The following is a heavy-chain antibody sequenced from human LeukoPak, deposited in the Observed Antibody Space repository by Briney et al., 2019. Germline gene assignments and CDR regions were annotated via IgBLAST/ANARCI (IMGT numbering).Heavy chain of an antibody. V-gene: IGHV4-61*02. Sequence: SQTLSLTCTVSGDSISSGDYYWSWIRQPAGKGLEWIGRISSSGSTNYNPSLKSRVTISVDTSKNQFSLTMSSVNAADTAVYFCARGPYSYDSSGAFDIWGQGTMVTVSS. CDR2: ISSSGST. D-gene: IGHD3-22*01. J-gene: IGHJ3*02. CDR3: ARGPYSYDSSGAFDI. CDR1: GDSISSGDYY.